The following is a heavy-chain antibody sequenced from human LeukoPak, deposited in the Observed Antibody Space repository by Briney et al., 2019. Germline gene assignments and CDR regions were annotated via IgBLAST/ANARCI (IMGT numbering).Heavy chain of an antibody. D-gene: IGHD2-2*02. Sequence: GGSLRLSCAASGFTFSSYSMNWVRQAPGKGLEWVSYISSSSSTIYYADSAKGRFTISRDNAKNSLYLQMNSLRAEDTAVYYCAREKFSDCSSTSCYINYFDYWGQGTLVTVSS. CDR2: ISSSSSTI. CDR1: GFTFSSYS. V-gene: IGHV3-48*01. CDR3: AREKFSDCSSTSCYINYFDY. J-gene: IGHJ4*02.